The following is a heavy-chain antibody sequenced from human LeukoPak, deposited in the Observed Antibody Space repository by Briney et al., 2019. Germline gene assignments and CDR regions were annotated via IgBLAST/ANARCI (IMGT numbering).Heavy chain of an antibody. J-gene: IGHJ5*02. CDR2: INPSGGST. CDR1: GHTFTSYY. V-gene: IGHV1-46*01. Sequence: ASVKVSCEASGHTFTSYYMHWVRQAPGQGLEWMGIINPSGGSTSYAQKFQGRVTMTRDMSTSTVYTEPSSLRSEDTAVYYCARGGDYYDSSGYWNWFDPWGQGTLVTVSS. D-gene: IGHD3-22*01. CDR3: ARGGDYYDSSGYWNWFDP.